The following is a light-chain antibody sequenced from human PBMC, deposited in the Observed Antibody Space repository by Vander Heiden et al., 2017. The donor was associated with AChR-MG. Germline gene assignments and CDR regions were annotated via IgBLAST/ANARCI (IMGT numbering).Light chain of an antibody. J-gene: IGLJ2*01. CDR1: SSDVGSHNL. V-gene: IGLV2-23*02. Sequence: QSALTQPASVSASPGQSITLSCTGTSSDVGSHNLVSWYQQHPGKAPKLMIYEVSKRPSGVSNRFSGSKSGNTASLTISGLQAEDEADYYCCSYAGSSTYVVFGGGTKLTVL. CDR3: CSYAGSSTYVV. CDR2: EVS.